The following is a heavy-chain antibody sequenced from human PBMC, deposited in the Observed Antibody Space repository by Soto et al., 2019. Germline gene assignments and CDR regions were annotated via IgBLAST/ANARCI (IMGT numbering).Heavy chain of an antibody. V-gene: IGHV3-23*01. D-gene: IGHD1-26*01. J-gene: IGHJ5*02. Sequence: GGSLRLSCAASGFTFTSYAMSWVRQAPGKGLEWVSSIGASGGSTDYADSVKGRFTISRDNSKNTLYLQMNSLRVDDTAVYYCAQSRWGLLAWGQGTLVTVSS. CDR1: GFTFTSYA. CDR2: IGASGGST. CDR3: AQSRWGLLA.